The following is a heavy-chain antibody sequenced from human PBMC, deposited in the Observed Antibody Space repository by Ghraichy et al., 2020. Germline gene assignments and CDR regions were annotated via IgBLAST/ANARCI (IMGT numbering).Heavy chain of an antibody. Sequence: SETLSLTCTVSGGSISSGSYYWSWIRQPAGKGLEWIGRIYTSGSTNYNPSLKSRVTISVDTSKNQFSLKLSSVTAADTAVYYCASATYYDSSWGYFDYWGQGTLVTVSS. CDR1: GGSISSGSYY. J-gene: IGHJ4*02. CDR3: ASATYYDSSWGYFDY. V-gene: IGHV4-61*02. CDR2: IYTSGST. D-gene: IGHD3-22*01.